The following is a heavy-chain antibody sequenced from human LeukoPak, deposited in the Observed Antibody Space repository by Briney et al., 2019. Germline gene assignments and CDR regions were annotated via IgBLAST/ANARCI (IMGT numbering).Heavy chain of an antibody. D-gene: IGHD3-10*01. CDR3: AREHMVRGVIPTYYYYYMDV. J-gene: IGHJ6*03. CDR1: GFTFSSYW. CDR2: IKQDGTEK. V-gene: IGHV3-7*01. Sequence: PGGSLRLSCAASGFTFSSYWMNWVRQAPGKGLEWVANIKQDGTEKYYVDSVKGRFTISRDNAKNSLYLQMNSLRAEDTAVYYCAREHMVRGVIPTYYYYYMDVWGKGTTVTISS.